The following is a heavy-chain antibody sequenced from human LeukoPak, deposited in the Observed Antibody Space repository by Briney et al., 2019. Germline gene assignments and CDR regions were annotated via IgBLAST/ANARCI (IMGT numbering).Heavy chain of an antibody. V-gene: IGHV4-39*07. CDR3: ARGGPYDYVWGSYRANWFDP. J-gene: IGHJ5*02. CDR2: INHSGST. Sequence: SETLSLTCTVSGGSISSGSYYWSWIRQPPGKGLEWVGEINHSGSTNYNPSLKSRVTISVDTSKNQFSLKLSSVTAADTAVYYCARGGPYDYVWGSYRANWFDPWGQGTLVTVSS. D-gene: IGHD3-16*02. CDR1: GGSISSGSYY.